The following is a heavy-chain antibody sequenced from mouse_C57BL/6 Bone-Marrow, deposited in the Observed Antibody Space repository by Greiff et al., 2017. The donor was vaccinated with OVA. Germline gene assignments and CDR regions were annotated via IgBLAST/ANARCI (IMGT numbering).Heavy chain of an antibody. D-gene: IGHD1-1*02. Sequence: VQLQQSGAELVRPGASVKLSCTASGFNIKDDYMHWVKQRPEQGLEWIGWIDPENGAPAYASKFQGKATITADTSSNTAYLQLSSLTSEDTAVYYCTTSGWYWYFDVWGTGTTVTVSS. CDR3: TTSGWYWYFDV. CDR2: IDPENGAP. V-gene: IGHV14-4*01. J-gene: IGHJ1*03. CDR1: GFNIKDDY.